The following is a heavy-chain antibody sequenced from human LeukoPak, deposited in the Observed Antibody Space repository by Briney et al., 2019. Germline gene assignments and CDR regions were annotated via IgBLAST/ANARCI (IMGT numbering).Heavy chain of an antibody. CDR3: ARVAYDSSGYYGD. CDR1: GFTFSRYN. Sequence: KAGGSLRLSCAASGFTFSRYNMNWVRQAPGKGLEWVSSISSSSSYIYYADSVKGRFTASRDNAKNSLFQQINSLRVEDTAVYYCARVAYDSSGYYGDWGQGTLVTVSS. CDR2: ISSSSSYI. J-gene: IGHJ4*02. D-gene: IGHD3-22*01. V-gene: IGHV3-21*01.